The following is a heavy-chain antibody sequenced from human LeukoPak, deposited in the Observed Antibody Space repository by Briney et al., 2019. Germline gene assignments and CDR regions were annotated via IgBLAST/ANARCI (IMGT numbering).Heavy chain of an antibody. CDR3: VRGNFGPAQWFDP. Sequence: GGSLRLSCAASGFTFDDYAMHWVRQVPGKGLEWVLGISWNSGSTGYASSVKGRFTMSRDTTKNSLYLQMNSLTPDDTALYYCVRGNFGPAQWFDPWGQGTLVTVSS. V-gene: IGHV3-9*01. J-gene: IGHJ5*02. CDR2: ISWNSGST. CDR1: GFTFDDYA. D-gene: IGHD3/OR15-3a*01.